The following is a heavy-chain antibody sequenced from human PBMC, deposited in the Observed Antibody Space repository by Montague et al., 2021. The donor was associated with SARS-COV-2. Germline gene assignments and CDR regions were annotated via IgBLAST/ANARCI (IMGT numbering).Heavy chain of an antibody. D-gene: IGHD3-16*02. J-gene: IGHJ3*02. CDR3: TRDYRSIVGDGLDI. CDR1: GFTFSNYD. CDR2: ISTSAYTT. V-gene: IGHV3-48*03. Sequence: SLRLSCAASGFTFSNYDMNWVRQAPGKGPGWISYISTSAYTTSYAGSVKGRFTISRDNGKNSLYLQMNSLRVEDTAAYYCTRDYRSIVGDGLDIWGQGTKVTVSS.